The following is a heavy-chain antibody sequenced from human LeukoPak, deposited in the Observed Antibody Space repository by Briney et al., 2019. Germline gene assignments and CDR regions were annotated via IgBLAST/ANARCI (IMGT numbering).Heavy chain of an antibody. J-gene: IGHJ3*02. D-gene: IGHD2/OR15-2a*01. V-gene: IGHV1-18*01. CDR3: ARDRVRRSTTGGAFDI. Sequence: ASVKVSCKASGYTFTTYDIIWVRHAPGQGLEWMGWISPYNGNTNSAQKLQGRVTMTTDTSTGTAYMELRSLRSDDTAVYYCARDRVRRSTTGGAFDIWGQGTVVTVSS. CDR1: GYTFTTYD. CDR2: ISPYNGNT.